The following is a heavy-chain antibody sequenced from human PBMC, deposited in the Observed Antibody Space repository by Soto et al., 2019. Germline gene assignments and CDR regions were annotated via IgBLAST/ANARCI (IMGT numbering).Heavy chain of an antibody. J-gene: IGHJ5*02. Sequence: QVQLQESGPGLVKPSGTLSLTCAVSSGSISSSNWWSWVRQPPGKGLEWIGEIYHSGSTNYNPSLESRVTISVDKSKNQFSLMLSSVTAWDRAVYYCARDLWYCSGGSCAAWGQGTLVTVSS. D-gene: IGHD2-15*01. V-gene: IGHV4-4*02. CDR3: ARDLWYCSGGSCAA. CDR1: SGSISSSNW. CDR2: IYHSGST.